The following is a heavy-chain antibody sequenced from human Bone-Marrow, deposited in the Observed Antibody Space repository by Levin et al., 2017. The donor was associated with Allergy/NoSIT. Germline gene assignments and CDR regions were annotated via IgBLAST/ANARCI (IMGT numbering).Heavy chain of an antibody. CDR2: ISYGGANQ. D-gene: IGHD3-10*01. J-gene: IGHJ3*02. V-gene: IGHV3-30*04. CDR3: ARGGITMVPGGPDAYDI. Sequence: GSLRLSCATSGFTFNYYPLHWVRQAPGKGLQWVADISYGGANQHYADSVKGRFTISRDDSRNTLFLQMNGLRDDDTAVYYCARGGITMVPGGPDAYDIWGHGTMVIVSS. CDR1: GFTFNYYP.